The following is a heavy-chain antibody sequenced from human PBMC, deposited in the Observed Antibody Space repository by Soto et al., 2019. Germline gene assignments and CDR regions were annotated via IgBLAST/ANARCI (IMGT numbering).Heavy chain of an antibody. J-gene: IGHJ5*02. Sequence: PXGTLSLTFTVSGGSMTSYYWTWIRQPAGKGLEWIGRVYSSGGTHYNPSLKSRVTTSLDTSKNQFSLRLLSVTDADTAVYFCARGQRFSDWFDPWGQGTLVTVSS. D-gene: IGHD3-3*01. V-gene: IGHV4-4*07. CDR2: VYSSGGT. CDR3: ARGQRFSDWFDP. CDR1: GGSMTSYY.